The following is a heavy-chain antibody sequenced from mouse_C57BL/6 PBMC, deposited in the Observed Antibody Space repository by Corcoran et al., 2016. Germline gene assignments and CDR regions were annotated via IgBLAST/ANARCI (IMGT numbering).Heavy chain of an antibody. CDR3: ARRHLYYGSSYWYFDV. CDR2: INTYSGVP. D-gene: IGHD1-1*01. CDR1: GYTFTTYG. Sequence: QIQLVQSGPELKKSGETVKISCKASGYTFTTYGMSWVKQAPGKGLKWMGWINTYSGVPTYADDFKGRFAFSLETSASTAYLQINNLKNEDTATYFCARRHLYYGSSYWYFDVWGTGTTVTVSS. J-gene: IGHJ1*03. V-gene: IGHV9-3*01.